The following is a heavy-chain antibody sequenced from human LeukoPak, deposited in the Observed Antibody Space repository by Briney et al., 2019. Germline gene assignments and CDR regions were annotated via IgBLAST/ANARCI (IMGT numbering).Heavy chain of an antibody. CDR2: IYTSGST. J-gene: IGHJ6*03. CDR1: GGSISSYY. V-gene: IGHV4-59*01. D-gene: IGHD2-15*01. CDR3: GRDALVGYFSYYYMDV. Sequence: PSETLSLTCTVSGGSISSYYWSWIRQPPGKGLEWIGYIYTSGSTNYNPSLKSRVTISIDTSKNQFSLKLSSVTAPDTAVYYCGRDALVGYFSYYYMDVWGKGTTVTVSS.